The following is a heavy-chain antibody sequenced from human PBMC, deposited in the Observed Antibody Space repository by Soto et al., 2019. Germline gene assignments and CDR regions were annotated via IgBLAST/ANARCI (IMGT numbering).Heavy chain of an antibody. CDR3: ARDPPSSSSPGVDASDI. J-gene: IGHJ3*02. Sequence: PSETLSLTCAVSGGSISSSNWWSWVRQPPGQGLEWIGQIYHSGSTNYNPSLKSRVTISVDKSKNHFSLELSSVTAADTAVYYCARDPPSSSSPGVDASDIWGQGTMVTVSS. D-gene: IGHD6-13*01. CDR1: GGSISSSNW. CDR2: IYHSGST. V-gene: IGHV4-4*02.